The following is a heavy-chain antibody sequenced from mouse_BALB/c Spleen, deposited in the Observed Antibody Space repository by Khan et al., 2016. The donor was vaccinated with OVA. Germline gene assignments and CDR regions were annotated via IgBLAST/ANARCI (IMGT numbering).Heavy chain of an antibody. Sequence: QVQLKQSGPGLVQPSQSLSITCTVSGFSLTTYGVHWVRQSPGKGLEWLGVIWSGGSTDYNAAFISRLSISTDSSKSQVFFKMNSVEVNDTAIYYCARNYDYDECLAYWGQGTLVTVSA. J-gene: IGHJ3*01. CDR3: ARNYDYDECLAY. CDR1: GFSLTTYG. CDR2: IWSGGST. D-gene: IGHD2-4*01. V-gene: IGHV2-2*02.